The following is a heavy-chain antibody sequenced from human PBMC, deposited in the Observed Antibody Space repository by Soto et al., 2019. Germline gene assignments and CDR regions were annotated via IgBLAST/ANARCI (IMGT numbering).Heavy chain of an antibody. V-gene: IGHV4-31*03. Sequence: QVQLPESGPGLVKPSQTLSLTCTVSGSSISSGGYYWSWIRQHPGKVLEWIRYIYYSVSTYYNPSLKSRVTISVDTSKKQFSLKLSSVTAADTAVYYCASIVSSAHGEFSDWGQGTLVTVSS. CDR2: IYYSVST. CDR1: GSSISSGGYY. D-gene: IGHD3-10*01. CDR3: ASIVSSAHGEFSD. J-gene: IGHJ4*02.